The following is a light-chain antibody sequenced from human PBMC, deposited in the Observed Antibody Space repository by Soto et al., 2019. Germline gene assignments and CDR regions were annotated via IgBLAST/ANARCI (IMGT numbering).Light chain of an antibody. V-gene: IGKV1-5*01. J-gene: IGKJ1*01. CDR3: QQYDIYPWT. CDR2: DAS. CDR1: QTMSTW. Sequence: DIQMTQSPSPLSASVGDRVTITCRASQTMSTWLAWYQQKPGKAPTLLIYDASSLESGVPSRFSCSGSGTELTLTISSLQPDDCATYYCQQYDIYPWTYGQATTVEIK.